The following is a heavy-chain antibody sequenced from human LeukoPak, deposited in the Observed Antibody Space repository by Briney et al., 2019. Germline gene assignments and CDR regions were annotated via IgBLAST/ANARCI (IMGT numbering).Heavy chain of an antibody. CDR1: GYTFSSYS. CDR3: ARDRDWHFDY. J-gene: IGHJ4*02. CDR2: INPSVDIT. D-gene: IGHD2-21*02. Sequence: ASVKVSCTASGYTFSSYSMHWVRQAPGQGLEWMGIINPSVDITYYAQNLKGRVIMTRDKSTSTVYMELSSLRSEDTAVYYWARDRDWHFDYWGQGTLVTVSS. V-gene: IGHV1-46*04.